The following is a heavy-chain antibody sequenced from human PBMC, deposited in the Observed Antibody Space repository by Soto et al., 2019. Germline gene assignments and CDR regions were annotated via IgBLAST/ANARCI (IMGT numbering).Heavy chain of an antibody. Sequence: PWETLSLTCTVSGSSISDEYHWTWIRQSPAKGLEWIGYISYTGTTYYNPSLKSRVTISGDTSKNQFSLRMASVTAADTAVYYCARQPTVTTTRRFFDSWGQGSLVTVSS. CDR1: GSSISDEYH. J-gene: IGHJ4*02. CDR3: ARQPTVTTTRRFFDS. CDR2: ISYTGTT. D-gene: IGHD4-17*01. V-gene: IGHV4-30-4*01.